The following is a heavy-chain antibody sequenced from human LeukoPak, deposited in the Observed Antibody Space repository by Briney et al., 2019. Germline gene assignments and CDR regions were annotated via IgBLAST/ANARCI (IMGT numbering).Heavy chain of an antibody. Sequence: GGSLRLSCVGSGFTFSSYAMNWVRQAPGQGLEWVSVISDSGDYSSYADSVRGRFTLSRDKSRNTLYLQMISLRPEDTDVYYCAKNTSIEKYCTNGVCAPFDYWGQGTLVTVSS. J-gene: IGHJ4*02. CDR2: ISDSGDYS. CDR3: AKNTSIEKYCTNGVCAPFDY. V-gene: IGHV3-23*01. D-gene: IGHD2-8*01. CDR1: GFTFSSYA.